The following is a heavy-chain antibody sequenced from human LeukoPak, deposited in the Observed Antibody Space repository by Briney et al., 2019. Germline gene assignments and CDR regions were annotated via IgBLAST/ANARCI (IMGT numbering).Heavy chain of an antibody. Sequence: PSETLSLTCTVSGGSINNSYWSWIRQPPGKGLEWIGYIYYSGSTNYNPSLKSRVTISVDTSKNQFSLSLSSVTAADTAVYYCARDSTPYGHSGHWGQGTMVTVSP. D-gene: IGHD4-17*01. V-gene: IGHV4-59*01. CDR3: ARDSTPYGHSGH. CDR2: IYYSGST. CDR1: GGSINNSY. J-gene: IGHJ4*02.